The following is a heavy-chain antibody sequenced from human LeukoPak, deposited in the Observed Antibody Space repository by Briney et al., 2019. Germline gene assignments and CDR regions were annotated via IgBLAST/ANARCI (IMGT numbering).Heavy chain of an antibody. CDR3: ARERGGQWSGYPFDY. Sequence: ASVTVSCKASGYTFTSYGISWVRQAPGQGLEWMGIINPSGGSTSYAQKFQGRVTMTRDMSTSTVYMELSSLRSEDTAVYYCARERGGQWSGYPFDYWGQGTLVTVSS. CDR2: INPSGGST. V-gene: IGHV1-46*01. D-gene: IGHD3-3*01. CDR1: GYTFTSYG. J-gene: IGHJ4*02.